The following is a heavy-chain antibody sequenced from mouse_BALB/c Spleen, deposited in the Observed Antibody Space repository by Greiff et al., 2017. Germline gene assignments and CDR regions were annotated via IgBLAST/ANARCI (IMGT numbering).Heavy chain of an antibody. CDR2: IYPGDGDT. D-gene: IGHD2-4*01. V-gene: IGHV1-80*01. CDR1: GYAFSSYW. CDR3: ATYDYDEAWFAY. Sequence: VKLQESGAELVRPGSSVKISCKASGYAFSSYWMNWVKQRPGQGLEWIGQIYPGDGDTNYNGKFKGKATLTADKSSSTAYMQLSSLTSEDSAVYFCATYDYDEAWFAYWGQGTLVTVSA. J-gene: IGHJ3*01.